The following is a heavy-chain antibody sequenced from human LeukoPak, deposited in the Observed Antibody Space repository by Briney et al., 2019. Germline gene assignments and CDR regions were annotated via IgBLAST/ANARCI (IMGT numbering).Heavy chain of an antibody. V-gene: IGHV3-53*04. Sequence: PGGSLRLSCAASGFTVSSNYMSWVRQAPGKGLEWVSVIYSGGSTYYADSVKGRFTISRHNSKNTLYLQMNGLRAEDTAVYYCVSRGTVTTSLYYYYGMDVWGQGTTVTVSS. CDR3: VSRGTVTTSLYYYYGMDV. CDR1: GFTVSSNY. CDR2: IYSGGST. D-gene: IGHD4-4*01. J-gene: IGHJ6*02.